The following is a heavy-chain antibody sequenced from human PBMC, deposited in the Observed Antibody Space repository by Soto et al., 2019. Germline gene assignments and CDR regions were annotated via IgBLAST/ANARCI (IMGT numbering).Heavy chain of an antibody. Sequence: QVQLVQSGAEVKKPGSSVKVSCKASGGTISSYAISWVRQAPGQGLEWMGGIIPIFGTANYAQKFQGRVTITADESSSTAYMELSSLRSEDTAVYYCARVIVGATVDDAFDIWGQGTMVTVSS. V-gene: IGHV1-69*12. CDR2: IIPIFGTA. J-gene: IGHJ3*02. D-gene: IGHD1-26*01. CDR3: ARVIVGATVDDAFDI. CDR1: GGTISSYA.